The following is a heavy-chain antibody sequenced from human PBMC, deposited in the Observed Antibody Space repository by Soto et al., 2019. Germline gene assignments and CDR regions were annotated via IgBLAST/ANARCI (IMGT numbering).Heavy chain of an antibody. CDR1: GFTFSSYA. V-gene: IGHV3-30-3*01. D-gene: IGHD1-26*01. CDR2: ISYDGSNK. CDR3: ASGSGSNYVPSFAN. Sequence: QVQLVESGGGVVQPGRSLRLSCAASGFTFSSYAMHWVRQAPGKGLEWVAVISYDGSNKYYADSVKGRFTISRDNSKNTLYLQLNSLRAEDTSVYYWASGSGSNYVPSFANWGQETLVTVSS. J-gene: IGHJ4*02.